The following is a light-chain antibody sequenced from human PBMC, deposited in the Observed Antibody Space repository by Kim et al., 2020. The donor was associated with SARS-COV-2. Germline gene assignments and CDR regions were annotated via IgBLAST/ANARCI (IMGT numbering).Light chain of an antibody. V-gene: IGLV3-9*01. CDR1: NIGNKN. CDR3: QVWDSTYV. CDR2: RDT. Sequence: SYELTQPLSVSVALGQTARITCGGNNIGNKNVHWYQQKPGQAPVLVIYRDTYRPSGIPERFSGSNSGNTATLTISRAQAGDEADYFCQVWDSTYVFGTGTKVTVL. J-gene: IGLJ1*01.